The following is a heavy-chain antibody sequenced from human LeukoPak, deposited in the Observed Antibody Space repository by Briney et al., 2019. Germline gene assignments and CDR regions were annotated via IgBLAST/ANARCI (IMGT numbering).Heavy chain of an antibody. CDR3: ARALIGYYFDY. V-gene: IGHV3-21*06. Sequence: PGGSLRLSCEASGFSFSSYNMDWVRQTPGKGLEWISSITTSSSYTFYADSVKGRFTISRDNAKNSLYLQMNSLRAEDTAVYYCARALIGYYFDYWGQETLVTVSS. CDR1: GFSFSSYN. CDR2: ITTSSSYT. D-gene: IGHD2-8*01. J-gene: IGHJ4*02.